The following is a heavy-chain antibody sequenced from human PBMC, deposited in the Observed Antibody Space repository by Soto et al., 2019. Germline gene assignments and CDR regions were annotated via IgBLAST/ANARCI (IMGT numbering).Heavy chain of an antibody. D-gene: IGHD6-13*01. Sequence: ASVKVSCKASGYTFTGYYMHWVRQAPGQGLEWMGRINPNSGGTNYAQKFQGWVTMTRDTSISTAYRELSRLRSDGTAVYYCARGGRAAAPSLADYYGMGVWGQGTTVTVSS. CDR3: ARGGRAAAPSLADYYGMGV. CDR2: INPNSGGT. V-gene: IGHV1-2*04. J-gene: IGHJ6*02. CDR1: GYTFTGYY.